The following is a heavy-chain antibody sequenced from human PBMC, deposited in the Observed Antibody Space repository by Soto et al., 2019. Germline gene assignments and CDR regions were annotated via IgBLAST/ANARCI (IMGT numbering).Heavy chain of an antibody. CDR3: ARDMSATVPDGGTDYGMDV. CDR1: GFTFSSYA. Sequence: QVQLVESGGGVVQPGRSLRLSCAASGFTFSSYAMHWVRQAPGKGLEWVAVISYDGSNKYYADSVKGRFTISRDNSKNTLYLQMNSLRAEDTAVYYCARDMSATVPDGGTDYGMDVWGQGTTVTVSS. D-gene: IGHD4-17*01. V-gene: IGHV3-30-3*01. J-gene: IGHJ6*02. CDR2: ISYDGSNK.